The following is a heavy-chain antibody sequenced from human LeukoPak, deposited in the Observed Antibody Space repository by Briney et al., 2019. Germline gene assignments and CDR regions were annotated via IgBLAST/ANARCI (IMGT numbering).Heavy chain of an antibody. CDR2: IYPADSDT. D-gene: IGHD3-22*01. CDR3: ARHSPFDSSGYYLDY. Sequence: GESLKTSCKGSGYSFTSYWIGWVRQMPGKGLEWMGIIYPADSDTRYSPSFQGQVTISADKSISTAYLQWSSLKASDTAIYYCARHSPFDSSGYYLDYWGQGTLVTVSS. J-gene: IGHJ4*02. CDR1: GYSFTSYW. V-gene: IGHV5-51*01.